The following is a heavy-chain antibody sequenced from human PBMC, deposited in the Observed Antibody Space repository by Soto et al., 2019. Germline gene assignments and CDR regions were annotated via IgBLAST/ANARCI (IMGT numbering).Heavy chain of an antibody. CDR2: IYSGENT. J-gene: IGHJ6*02. Sequence: PSETLSLTCSVSGGSVSSNDYSWGWIRQSPGKGLEWIGTIYSGENTHYNPSLLSRVTISVDTSMSEFSLRLRSVTAADTAVYYCARLNGYCVFTSCHGYYGMDVWCQGTTVSVS. CDR3: ARLNGYCVFTSCHGYYGMDV. V-gene: IGHV4-39*01. CDR1: GGSVSSNDYS. D-gene: IGHD2-2*03.